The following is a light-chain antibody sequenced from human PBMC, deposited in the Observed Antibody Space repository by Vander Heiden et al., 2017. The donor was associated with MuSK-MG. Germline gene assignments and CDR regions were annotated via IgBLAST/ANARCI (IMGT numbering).Light chain of an antibody. J-gene: IGKJ1*01. Sequence: DIQTTQSPPSLSSPVRYKVNIPSRASQGISIYFNWYQHRPGKAPKLLIYAASSLQSGVPSRFSGSGSGTDFTLTIRSLQPKDFATYYCQQSYSTPQWTFGQGTKVEIK. V-gene: IGKV1-39*01. CDR2: AAS. CDR3: QQSYSTPQWT. CDR1: QGISIY.